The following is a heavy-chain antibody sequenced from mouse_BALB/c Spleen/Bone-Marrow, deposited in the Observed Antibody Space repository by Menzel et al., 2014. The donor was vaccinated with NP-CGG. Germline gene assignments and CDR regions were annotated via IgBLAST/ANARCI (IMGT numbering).Heavy chain of an antibody. CDR3: ARELGGAY. Sequence: VQLQQPGPELVKPGASVKISCKASGYTFTDYNMHWVKQSHGKSLEWIGYIYRYNGGTGYNQQFKSKATLTADNSSSTAYMELRSLTSEDSAVYYCARELGGAYWGQGTLVTVSA. D-gene: IGHD4-1*01. CDR2: IYRYNGGT. V-gene: IGHV1S29*02. J-gene: IGHJ3*01. CDR1: GYTFTDYN.